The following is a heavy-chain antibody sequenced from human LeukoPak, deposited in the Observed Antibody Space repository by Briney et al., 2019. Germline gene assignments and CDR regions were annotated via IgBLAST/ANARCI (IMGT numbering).Heavy chain of an antibody. D-gene: IGHD3-22*01. CDR3: ARHLYYYDSSAYHALDY. CDR2: IWYDGSNK. CDR1: GFTFSSYG. J-gene: IGHJ4*02. V-gene: IGHV3-33*01. Sequence: GGSLRLSCAASGFTFSSYGMHWVRQAPGKGLEWVAVIWYDGSNKYYADSVKGRFTISRDNSKNTLYLQMNSLRAEDTAVYYCARHLYYYDSSAYHALDYWGQGTLVTVSS.